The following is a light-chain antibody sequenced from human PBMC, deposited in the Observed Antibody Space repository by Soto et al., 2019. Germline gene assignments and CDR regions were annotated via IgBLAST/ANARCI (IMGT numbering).Light chain of an antibody. CDR2: GAS. Sequence: EIVMTQSPATLSVSPGERATLSCRASQSVSSNLAWYQQKPGQAPRLLIYGASTRATGGPARFSGSGSGTEFTLTISSLQSEDFAVYYCQQYNNWPLTFGGGTMVEIK. J-gene: IGKJ4*01. CDR1: QSVSSN. CDR3: QQYNNWPLT. V-gene: IGKV3-15*01.